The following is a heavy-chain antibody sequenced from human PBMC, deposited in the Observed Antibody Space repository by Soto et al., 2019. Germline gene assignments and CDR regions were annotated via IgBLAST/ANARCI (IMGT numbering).Heavy chain of an antibody. J-gene: IGHJ3*02. Sequence: GGSLRLSCAASGFTFSNAWMSWVRQAPGKGLEWVGRIKSKTDGGTTDYAAPVKGRFTISRDDSKNTLYLQMNSLKTEDTAVYYCTTDGVGYSGYDDAFDIWGQGTMVTVSS. D-gene: IGHD5-12*01. CDR3: TTDGVGYSGYDDAFDI. V-gene: IGHV3-15*01. CDR2: IKSKTDGGTT. CDR1: GFTFSNAW.